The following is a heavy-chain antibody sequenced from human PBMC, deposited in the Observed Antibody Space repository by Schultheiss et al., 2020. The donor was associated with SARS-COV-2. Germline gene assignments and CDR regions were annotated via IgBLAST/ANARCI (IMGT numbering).Heavy chain of an antibody. J-gene: IGHJ6*02. CDR3: AREMIGMDV. CDR2: IKQDESEK. Sequence: GESLKISCAASGFTFSSYAMSWVRQAPGKGLEWVANIKQDESEKYYVDSVKGRFTISRDNAKNSLYLQMNSLRAEDTAVYYCAREMIGMDVWGQGTTVTVSS. V-gene: IGHV3-7*01. CDR1: GFTFSSYA. D-gene: IGHD3-16*01.